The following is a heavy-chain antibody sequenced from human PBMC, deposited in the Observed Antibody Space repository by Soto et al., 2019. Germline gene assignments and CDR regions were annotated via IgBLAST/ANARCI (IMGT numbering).Heavy chain of an antibody. V-gene: IGHV1-24*01. CDR2: FDPEDGET. Sequence: ASVKVSCKVSGYTLTELSMHWVRQAPGKGLELMGGFDPEDGETIYAQKFQGRVTMTEDTSTDTAYMELSSLRSEDTAVYYCATSQGYCSGGSCVLYYWGQGALVTVSS. D-gene: IGHD2-15*01. J-gene: IGHJ4*02. CDR1: GYTLTELS. CDR3: ATSQGYCSGGSCVLYY.